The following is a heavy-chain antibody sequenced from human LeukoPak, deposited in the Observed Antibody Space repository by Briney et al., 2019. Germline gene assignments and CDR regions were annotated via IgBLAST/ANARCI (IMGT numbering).Heavy chain of an antibody. D-gene: IGHD1-26*01. Sequence: GGSLRLSCAASGFTFSSFSMNWVRQAPGKGLEWVSSISSSSSHIYYADSVRGRFTISRDNAKNSLYLQMNSLRAEDTAVYYCARSVVGAHYFDYWGQGTLVTVSS. V-gene: IGHV3-21*01. CDR2: ISSSSSHI. CDR3: ARSVVGAHYFDY. CDR1: GFTFSSFS. J-gene: IGHJ4*02.